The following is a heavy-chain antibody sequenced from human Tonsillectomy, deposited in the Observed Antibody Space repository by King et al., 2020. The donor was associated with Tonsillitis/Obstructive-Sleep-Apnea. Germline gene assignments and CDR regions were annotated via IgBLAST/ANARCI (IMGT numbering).Heavy chain of an antibody. D-gene: IGHD2-2*01. CDR3: ARQDVVPRSYYYHYMDV. CDR1: GGIFSSYA. CDR2: SIPIFGTA. Sequence: QLVQSGDEVKKPGSSVKVSCKASGGIFSSYAISWVRQAPGQGLEWMGGSIPIFGTANYAQKFQGRVTITADESTSTAYMGLSSLRFEDTAVYYCARQDVVPRSYYYHYMDVWGKGTTVTVSS. J-gene: IGHJ6*03. V-gene: IGHV1-69*01.